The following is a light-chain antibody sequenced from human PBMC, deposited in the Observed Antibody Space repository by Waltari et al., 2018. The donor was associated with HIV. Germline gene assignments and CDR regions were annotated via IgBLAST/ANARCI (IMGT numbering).Light chain of an antibody. Sequence: QSALTQPPSVSGSPGQSVTISCTGPSSDVGSYNRVSWYQQPPGTAPTLMIYEVSKRPSGVPDRFSGSKSGNTASLTISGLQAEDEADYYCSSYTSSSTYVFGTGTKVTVL. CDR3: SSYTSSSTYV. V-gene: IGLV2-18*02. CDR2: EVS. J-gene: IGLJ1*01. CDR1: SSDVGSYNR.